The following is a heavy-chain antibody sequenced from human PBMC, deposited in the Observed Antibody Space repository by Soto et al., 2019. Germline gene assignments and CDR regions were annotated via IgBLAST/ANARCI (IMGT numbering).Heavy chain of an antibody. V-gene: IGHV3-23*01. CDR3: ARQILKYCSGGSCYSGSGYFDY. D-gene: IGHD2-15*01. J-gene: IGHJ4*02. Sequence: GGSLRLSCAASGFTFSRYAMSWVRQAPGKGLEWVSAISGSGGSTYYADSVKGRFTISRDNSKNTLYLQMNSLRAEDTAVYYCARQILKYCSGGSCYSGSGYFDYWGQGTLVTVSS. CDR2: ISGSGGST. CDR1: GFTFSRYA.